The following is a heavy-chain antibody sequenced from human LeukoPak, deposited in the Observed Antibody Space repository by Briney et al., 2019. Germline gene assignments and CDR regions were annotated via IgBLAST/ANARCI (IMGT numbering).Heavy chain of an antibody. V-gene: IGHV3-15*01. J-gene: IGHJ3*02. CDR3: TTDSVTARRDDAFDI. D-gene: IGHD2-21*02. Sequence: GGSLRLSCAASGFTFSNAWMSWVRQAPGKGLEWVGRIKRKTDGGTTDYAAPVKGRFTISRDDSKNMLYLQMNSLENEDTAVYYCTTDSVTARRDDAFDIWGQGTVVTVSS. CDR2: IKRKTDGGTT. CDR1: GFTFSNAW.